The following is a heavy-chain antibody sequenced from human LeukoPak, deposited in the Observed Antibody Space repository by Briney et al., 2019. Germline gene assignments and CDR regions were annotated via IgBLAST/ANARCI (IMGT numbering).Heavy chain of an antibody. CDR1: GFSLRTRGMG. D-gene: IGHD3-22*01. J-gene: IGHJ6*03. CDR2: IDWDDDK. CDR3: ARGLSGYDYYYYMDV. V-gene: IGHV2-70*11. Sequence: SGPSLFHPPPPLTLTCTFSGFSLRTRGMGVSWIRRPPGKALEWLTRIDWDDDKYYSTSLKTRLTISKDTSKNQVVLTMTNVDPVDTATYYCARGLSGYDYYYYMDVWGKGTTVTVSS.